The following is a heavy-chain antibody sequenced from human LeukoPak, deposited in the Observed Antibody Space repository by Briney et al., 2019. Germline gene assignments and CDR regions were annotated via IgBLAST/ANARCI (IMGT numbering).Heavy chain of an antibody. CDR1: EFAFSTYA. CDR3: ANPPPRTMVRGVITWPQFDY. V-gene: IGHV3-23*01. Sequence: GGSLRLSCAASEFAFSTYAMSWVRQAPGKGLEWVSAISGSGGSTYYADSVKGRFTISRDNSKNTLYLQMNSLRAEDTAVYYCANPPPRTMVRGVITWPQFDYWGQGTLVTVSS. J-gene: IGHJ4*02. CDR2: ISGSGGST. D-gene: IGHD3-10*01.